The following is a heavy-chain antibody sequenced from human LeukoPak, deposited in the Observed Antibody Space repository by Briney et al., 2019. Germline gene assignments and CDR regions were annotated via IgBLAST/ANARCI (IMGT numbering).Heavy chain of an antibody. CDR3: ARDRRKVDTMVRGQGRYFDL. CDR2: IYYSGST. J-gene: IGHJ2*01. CDR1: GGSISSSSYY. Sequence: PSETLSLTCTVSGGSISSSSYYWGWIRQPPGKGLEWIGSIYYSGSTYYNPSLKSRVTISVDTSKNQFSLKLSSVTAADTAVYYCARDRRKVDTMVRGQGRYFDLWGRGTLVTVSS. V-gene: IGHV4-39*07. D-gene: IGHD3-10*01.